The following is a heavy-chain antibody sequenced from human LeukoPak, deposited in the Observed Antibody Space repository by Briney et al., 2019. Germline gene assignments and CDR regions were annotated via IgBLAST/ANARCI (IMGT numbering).Heavy chain of an antibody. J-gene: IGHJ4*02. CDR1: GDTSNSHA. Sequence: SVKVSCKASGDTSNSHAISWVRQAPGQGLEWMGRIIPNLGTTNRAQNFQDRVTLTADKSTNTAYMELTSLTSDDTAVYYCATTNDGGGYQWGDFFDFWGQGNLVTVSS. V-gene: IGHV1-69*04. CDR3: ATTNDGGGYQWGDFFDF. D-gene: IGHD3-22*01. CDR2: IIPNLGTT.